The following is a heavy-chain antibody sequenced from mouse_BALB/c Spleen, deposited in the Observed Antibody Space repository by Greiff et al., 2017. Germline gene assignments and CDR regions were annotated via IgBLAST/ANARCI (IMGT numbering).Heavy chain of an antibody. V-gene: IGHV5-9-3*01. J-gene: IGHJ3*01. CDR3: ARDGNYPSFAY. Sequence: EVKLMESGGGLVKPGGSLKLSCAASGFTFSSYAMSWVRQTPEKRLEWVATISSGGSYTYYPDSVKGRFTISRDNAKNTLYLQMSSLRSEDTAMYYCARDGNYPSFAYWGQGTLVTVSA. CDR1: GFTFSSYA. CDR2: ISSGGSYT. D-gene: IGHD2-1*01.